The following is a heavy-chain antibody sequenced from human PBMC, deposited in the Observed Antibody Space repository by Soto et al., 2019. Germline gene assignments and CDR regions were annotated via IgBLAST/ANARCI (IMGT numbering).Heavy chain of an antibody. Sequence: EASVKVSCKASGGTFSSYTISWVRQAHGQGLEWMGRIIPILGIANYAQKFQGRVTITADKSTSTAYMELSSLRSEDTAVYYCARAGYYYGRKAFDIWGQGTMVTVSS. V-gene: IGHV1-69*02. CDR3: ARAGYYYGRKAFDI. D-gene: IGHD3-10*02. J-gene: IGHJ3*02. CDR2: IIPILGIA. CDR1: GGTFSSYT.